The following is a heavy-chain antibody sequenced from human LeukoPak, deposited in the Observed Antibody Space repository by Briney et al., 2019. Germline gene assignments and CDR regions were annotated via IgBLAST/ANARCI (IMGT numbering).Heavy chain of an antibody. Sequence: PSVKVSCEAFGYTFTDYHMHWARQAPGQGLEWMGWINPNSGDTNYAQKFQGRVTMTRDTTISTAYMELSRLRSDDTAVFYCATLMAHLDYWGQGTLVTVSS. CDR3: ATLMAHLDY. J-gene: IGHJ4*02. D-gene: IGHD2-8*01. CDR2: INPNSGDT. V-gene: IGHV1-2*02. CDR1: GYTFTDYH.